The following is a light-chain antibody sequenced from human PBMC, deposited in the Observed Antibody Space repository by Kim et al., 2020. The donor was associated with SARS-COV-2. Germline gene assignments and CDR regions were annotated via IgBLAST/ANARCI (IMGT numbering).Light chain of an antibody. Sequence: QAGLTQPPSVSKGLRQTATLTCTGSSSNVGNDGAAWLLLHQGHPPKLLSYRNNNRPSGISERLSASRSGNTASLTITGLQPEDEADYYCTAWDSSLSAWVFGGGTKVTVL. CDR1: SSNVGNDG. CDR2: RNN. V-gene: IGLV10-54*01. J-gene: IGLJ3*02. CDR3: TAWDSSLSAWV.